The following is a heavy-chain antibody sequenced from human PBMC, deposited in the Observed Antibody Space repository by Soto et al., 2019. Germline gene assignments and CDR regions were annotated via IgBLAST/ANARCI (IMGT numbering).Heavy chain of an antibody. CDR3: ARDITATTGPWFDP. CDR1: GGTFSSYA. D-gene: IGHD1-7*01. J-gene: IGHJ5*02. V-gene: IGHV1-69*06. Sequence: SVKVSCKASGGTFSSYAISWVRQAPGQGLEWMGGIIPIFGTANYAQKFQGRVTITADKSTSTAYMELSSLRSEDTAVYYCARDITATTGPWFDPWGQGTLVTVSS. CDR2: IIPIFGTA.